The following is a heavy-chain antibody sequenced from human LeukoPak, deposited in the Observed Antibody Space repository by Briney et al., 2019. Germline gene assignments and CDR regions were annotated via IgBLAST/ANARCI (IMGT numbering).Heavy chain of an antibody. V-gene: IGHV1-2*02. J-gene: IGHJ4*02. D-gene: IGHD3-22*01. CDR1: GYTFTGYY. CDR2: INPNSRGT. CDR3: ARGSFPYYYDSSLSVDY. Sequence: ASVKVSCKASGYTFTGYYMHWVRQAPGQGLEWMGWINPNSRGTNYAQKFQGRVTMTRDTSLSTAYMELSRLRSDDTAVYYCARGSFPYYYDSSLSVDYWGQRTLVTVSS.